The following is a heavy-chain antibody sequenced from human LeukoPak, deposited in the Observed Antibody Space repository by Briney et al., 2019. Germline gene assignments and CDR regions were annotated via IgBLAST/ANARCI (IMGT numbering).Heavy chain of an antibody. D-gene: IGHD2-2*01. Sequence: GGSLRLSCAASGFTFSSYAMSWVRQAPGKGLEWVSAISGSGGSTYYADSVKGRFTISRDNSKNTLYLQMNSLRAEDTAVYYCAKAGGAQYCSSTSCSQYYFDYWGQGTLVTVSS. V-gene: IGHV3-23*01. J-gene: IGHJ4*02. CDR3: AKAGGAQYCSSTSCSQYYFDY. CDR1: GFTFSSYA. CDR2: ISGSGGST.